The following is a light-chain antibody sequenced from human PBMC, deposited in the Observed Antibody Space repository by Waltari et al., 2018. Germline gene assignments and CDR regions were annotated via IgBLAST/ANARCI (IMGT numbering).Light chain of an antibody. CDR3: MQSTQLPLA. J-gene: IGKJ1*01. CDR2: EVS. V-gene: IGKV2D-29*01. Sequence: VMTQTSPPLSVIPGQPATISCRSRKSLVNNDGRTYLYWYVQKPGQPPQLLIHEVSNRFSGVPDRLSGSGSGTDFTLKISRVEAEDVGVYYCMQSTQLPLAFGQGTKVEIK. CDR1: KSLVNNDGRTY.